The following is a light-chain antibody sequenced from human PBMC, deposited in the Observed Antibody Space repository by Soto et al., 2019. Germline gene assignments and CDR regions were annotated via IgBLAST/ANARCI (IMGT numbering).Light chain of an antibody. CDR2: GAS. V-gene: IGKV1-39*01. CDR3: QQSYRTSRT. CDR1: QSIGNH. J-gene: IGKJ1*01. Sequence: DIQMTQSPSSLSASVGDRVIITCRASQSIGNHLNWYQQKQGKAPKVLIYGASNLQRGVPSRFSGSGSGTEFTLTISSLQVEDFATYYCQQSYRTSRTFGQGTKV.